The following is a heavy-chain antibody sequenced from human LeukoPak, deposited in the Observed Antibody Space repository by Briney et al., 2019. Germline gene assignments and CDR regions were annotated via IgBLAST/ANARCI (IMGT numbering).Heavy chain of an antibody. CDR1: GFIFSSDT. CDR2: ISSGSSTI. J-gene: IGHJ4*02. CDR3: ARDRQIAY. Sequence: GGSMRLSCAASGFIFSSDTMHWVRQAPGKGLEWVSDISSGSSTINYADAVKGRFTISRDNAQNSLYLQMNSLRADDTAVYYCARDRQIAYWGQGTLVTVSS. V-gene: IGHV3-48*04.